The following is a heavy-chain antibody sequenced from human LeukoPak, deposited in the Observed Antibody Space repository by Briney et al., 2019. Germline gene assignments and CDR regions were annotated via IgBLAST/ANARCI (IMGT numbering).Heavy chain of an antibody. D-gene: IGHD4-17*01. CDR3: AGYLYGDSRFDP. CDR2: IYYSGST. Sequence: SETLSLTCTGSGGSISSSYWSWIRQPPGEGLEWIGYIYYSGSTNYNPSLKSRVTISVDTSKNQFSLKLTSVTAADTAVYYCAGYLYGDSRFDPWGQGTLVTVSS. J-gene: IGHJ5*02. V-gene: IGHV4-59*01. CDR1: GGSISSSY.